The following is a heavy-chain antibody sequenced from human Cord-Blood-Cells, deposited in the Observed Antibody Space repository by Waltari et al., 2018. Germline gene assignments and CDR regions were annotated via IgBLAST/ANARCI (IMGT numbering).Heavy chain of an antibody. CDR1: GFTFSSYG. Sequence: QVQLVESGGGVVQPGRSLRLSCAASGFTFSSYGMPWVRQAPGKGLEWVAVISYDGSNKYYADSVKGRFTISRDNSKNTLYLQMNSLRAEDTAVYYCAKPSLLAEYFQHWGQGTLVTVSS. V-gene: IGHV3-30*18. CDR2: ISYDGSNK. CDR3: AKPSLLAEYFQH. J-gene: IGHJ1*01.